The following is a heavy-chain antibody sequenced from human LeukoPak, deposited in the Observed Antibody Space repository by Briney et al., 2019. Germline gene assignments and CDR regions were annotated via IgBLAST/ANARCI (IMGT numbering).Heavy chain of an antibody. CDR3: ARHGGGWSFDY. V-gene: IGHV4-59*08. J-gene: IGHJ4*02. CDR1: GGSISTYY. Sequence: SETLSLTCTVSGGSISTYYWSWIRQPPGKGLEWIGYYSGTTNYNPSLKSRVTISIDTSKNQFSLKLSSVTAADTAVYYCARHGGGWSFDYWGQGALVTVSS. D-gene: IGHD6-19*01. CDR2: YSGTT.